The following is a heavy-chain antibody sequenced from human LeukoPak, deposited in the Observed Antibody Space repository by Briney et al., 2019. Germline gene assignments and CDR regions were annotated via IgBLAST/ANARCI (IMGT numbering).Heavy chain of an antibody. Sequence: SETLSLTCTVSGGSISSGSYSWGWIRQPPGKGLEWIGSIYYSGSTYYNPSLKSRVTISVDTSKNQFSLKLSSVTAADTAVYYCARDLSSSWPNAFDIWGQGTMVTVSS. CDR3: ARDLSSSWPNAFDI. CDR2: IYYSGST. D-gene: IGHD6-13*01. CDR1: GGSISSGSYS. V-gene: IGHV4-39*07. J-gene: IGHJ3*02.